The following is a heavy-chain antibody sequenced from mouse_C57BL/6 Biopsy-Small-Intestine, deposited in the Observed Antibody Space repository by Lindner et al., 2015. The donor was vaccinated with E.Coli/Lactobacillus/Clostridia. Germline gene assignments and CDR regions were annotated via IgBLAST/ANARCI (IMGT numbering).Heavy chain of an antibody. CDR1: GYTFSGYW. CDR2: ILPGSGGT. V-gene: IGHV1-9*01. Sequence: VQLQESGAELMKPGASVKLSCKATGYTFSGYWIEWVKQRPGHGLEWIGEILPGSGGTYYNEEFKGKATFTADTSSSTTYMQLSSLTTEDSAIYYCARRGVYYDYGEGYWGQGTTLTVSS. D-gene: IGHD2-4*01. CDR3: ARRGVYYDYGEGY. J-gene: IGHJ2*01.